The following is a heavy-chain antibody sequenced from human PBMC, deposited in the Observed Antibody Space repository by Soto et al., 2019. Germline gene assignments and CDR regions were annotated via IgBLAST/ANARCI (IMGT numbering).Heavy chain of an antibody. CDR2: IKSKANGETT. J-gene: IGHJ5*02. CDR1: GFTFSIAW. Sequence: EVQLVESGGGLITPGGSLRLSCAASGFTFSIAWMSWVRQAPGKGLEWVGRIKSKANGETTEYAAPVKGRFTISRDDSKNTLYLQMNTLTTDDTAVYYCTKDDPINTSWGQGTLVTVSS. CDR3: TKDDPINTS. V-gene: IGHV3-15*01.